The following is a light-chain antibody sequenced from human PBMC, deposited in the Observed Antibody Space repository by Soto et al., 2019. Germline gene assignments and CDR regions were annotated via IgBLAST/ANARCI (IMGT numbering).Light chain of an antibody. CDR2: EVN. J-gene: IGLJ2*01. Sequence: QSVLTQPASVSGSPGQSITISCTGTSSDVGGYNFVSWYQQHPGKAPKLMIFEVNNRPSGVSNRFSGSKSGNTASLTISGLQAEDEADYYFSSWTSSTTQVLGGGTKVTVL. V-gene: IGLV2-14*01. CDR1: SSDVGGYNF. CDR3: SSWTSSTTQV.